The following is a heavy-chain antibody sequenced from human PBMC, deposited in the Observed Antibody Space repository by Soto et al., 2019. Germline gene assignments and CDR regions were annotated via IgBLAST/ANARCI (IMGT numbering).Heavy chain of an antibody. V-gene: IGHV3-23*01. CDR3: ASHYDIPTGSLAYFEF. J-gene: IGHJ4*02. D-gene: IGHD3-9*01. Sequence: DVNLLQSGGGSAQPGGSLRLSCATSGFAFSTYAMTWVRQVPGRGLEWVSTILPDETGFYTVSVKGRFTISRDNSKNTLYLQMNSLRAEDTAIYYCASHYDIPTGSLAYFEFWGQGSLVAVSS. CDR2: ILPDETG. CDR1: GFAFSTYA.